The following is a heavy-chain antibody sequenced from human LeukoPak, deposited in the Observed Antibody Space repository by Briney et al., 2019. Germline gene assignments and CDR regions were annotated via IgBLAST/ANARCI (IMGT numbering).Heavy chain of an antibody. Sequence: GGCLRLFCAASGFTSTRYSMNSVRQAPGKGLEWVPSISSSSSYIYYADSVKGRFTISRDNAKNSLYVQMNSLRAEDTAVYYCATDPYSGLYDSWGQGTLVTVSS. CDR2: ISSSSSYI. D-gene: IGHD4-11*01. CDR1: GFTSTRYS. J-gene: IGHJ4*02. CDR3: ATDPYSGLYDS. V-gene: IGHV3-21*01.